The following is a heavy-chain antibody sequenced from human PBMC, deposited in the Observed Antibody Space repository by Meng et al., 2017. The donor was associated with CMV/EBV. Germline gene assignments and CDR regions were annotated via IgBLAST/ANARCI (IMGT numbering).Heavy chain of an antibody. CDR2: ISSVRNYV. CDR1: GFAFSRYS. CDR3: ARKDEYSGYDNYYGSVH. D-gene: IGHD3-10*01. Sequence: GESLKISCVASGFAFSRYSMNWVRQAPGKGLEWVSSISSVRNYVDYVDSVKGRFTISRDNAKNSLFLQMNSLRADDTAVYYCARKDEYSGYDNYYGSVHWGQGTSVTVSS. V-gene: IGHV3-21*01. J-gene: IGHJ4*02.